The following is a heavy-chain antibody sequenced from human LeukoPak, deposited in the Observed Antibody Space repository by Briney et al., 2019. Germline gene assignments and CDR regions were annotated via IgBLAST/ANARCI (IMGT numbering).Heavy chain of an antibody. D-gene: IGHD6-19*01. CDR2: ISSSSSYI. CDR3: ARDNERAVAGLGAFDI. Sequence: GGSLRLSCAASGFTFSRYSMNWVRQAPGKGLEWVSSISSSSSYIYYADSVRGRFTISRDNAKNSLYLQMNSLRAEDTAVYYCARDNERAVAGLGAFDIWGQGTMVTVSS. V-gene: IGHV3-21*01. J-gene: IGHJ3*02. CDR1: GFTFSRYS.